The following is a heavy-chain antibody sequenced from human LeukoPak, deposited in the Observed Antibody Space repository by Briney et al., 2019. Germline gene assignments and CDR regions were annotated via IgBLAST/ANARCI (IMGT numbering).Heavy chain of an antibody. CDR1: GFTFSSSA. D-gene: IGHD2/OR15-2a*01. Sequence: TGGSLRLSCAASGFTFSSSAMSWVRQAPGKGLEWVSSISGSGGSPYYADSVKGRFTISRDNSKNTPYLQMNSLRAEDTAVYYCAKGPLLWDWGQGTLVTVSS. CDR3: AKGPLLWD. V-gene: IGHV3-23*01. J-gene: IGHJ4*02. CDR2: ISGSGGSP.